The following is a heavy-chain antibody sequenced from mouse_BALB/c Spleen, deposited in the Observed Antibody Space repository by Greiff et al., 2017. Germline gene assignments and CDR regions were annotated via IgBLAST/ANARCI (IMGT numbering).Heavy chain of an antibody. J-gene: IGHJ2*01. CDR2: ISSGSSTI. D-gene: IGHD1-2*01. Sequence: EVQLVESGGGLVQPGGSRKLSCAASGFTFSSFGMHWVRQAPEKGLEWVAYISSGSSTIYYADTVKGRFTISRDNPKNTLFLQMTSLRSEDTAMYYCAREGLRLDYWGQGTTLTVSS. CDR3: AREGLRLDY. V-gene: IGHV5-17*02. CDR1: GFTFSSFG.